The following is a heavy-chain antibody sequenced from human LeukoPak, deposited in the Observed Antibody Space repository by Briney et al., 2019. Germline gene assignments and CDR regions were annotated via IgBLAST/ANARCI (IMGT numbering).Heavy chain of an antibody. CDR1: GFTFSSYA. CDR2: IRSKAYGGTT. D-gene: IGHD4-17*01. J-gene: IGHJ4*02. V-gene: IGHV3-49*04. CDR3: TLNGYGDYVDFDY. Sequence: GGSLRLSCAASGFTFSSYAMSWVRQAPGKGLEWVGFIRSKAYGGTTEYAASVKGRFTISRDDSKSIAYLQMNSLKTEDTAVYYCTLNGYGDYVDFDYWGQGTLVTVSS.